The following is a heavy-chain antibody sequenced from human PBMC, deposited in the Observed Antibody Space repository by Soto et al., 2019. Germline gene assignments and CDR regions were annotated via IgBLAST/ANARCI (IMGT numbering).Heavy chain of an antibody. CDR1: GFSLSTSGVG. J-gene: IGHJ1*01. Sequence: SGPTLVNPTQTLTLTCTFSGFSLSTSGVGVGWIRQPPGKALEWLAVIYWDDDKGYSPSLKNRLTITKDTSKNQVVLTMTNMDPVDTATYYCAHTVGLVVVTSEDEYFKHWGQGTQVTVSS. V-gene: IGHV2-5*02. CDR3: AHTVGLVVVTSEDEYFKH. D-gene: IGHD2-15*01. CDR2: IYWDDDK.